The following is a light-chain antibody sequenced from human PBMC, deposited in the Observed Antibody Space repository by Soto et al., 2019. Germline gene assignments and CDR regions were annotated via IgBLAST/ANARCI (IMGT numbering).Light chain of an antibody. CDR1: STNIGAGDD. V-gene: IGLV1-40*01. Sequence: QSVLTQPPSVSGAPGQRVTISCTGSSTNIGAGDDVHWYQHPPGTAPKLLIYGNSNRPSGVPDRFSGSKSGTAASLAITGLQAEDEAEDYYQSNASSLSGTVVFGRGTKLTVL. J-gene: IGLJ2*01. CDR2: GNS. CDR3: QSNASSLSGTVV.